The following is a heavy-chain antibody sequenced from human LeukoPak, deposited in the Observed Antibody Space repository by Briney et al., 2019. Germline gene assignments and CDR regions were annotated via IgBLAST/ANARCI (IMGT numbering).Heavy chain of an antibody. CDR3: AELGITMIGGV. D-gene: IGHD3-10*02. CDR2: IKQDGTEK. CDR1: GFTFSSYW. Sequence: GGSLRLSCAASGFTFSSYWMSWVRQAPGKGLEWVANIKQDGTEKYYVDSVKGRFTISRDNAKNSLYLQMNSLRAEDTAVYYCAELGITMIGGVWGKGTTVTISS. V-gene: IGHV3-7*01. J-gene: IGHJ6*04.